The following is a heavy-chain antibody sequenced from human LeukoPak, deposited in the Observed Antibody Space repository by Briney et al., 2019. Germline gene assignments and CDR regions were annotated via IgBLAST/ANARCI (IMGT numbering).Heavy chain of an antibody. D-gene: IGHD6-19*01. Sequence: SETLSLTCTVSGGSISSSSYYWGWIRQPPGKGLEWIGNIYYSGSTYYNPSLKSRVTISVDTSKNQFSLKLSSVTAADTAVYYCARVAYSSGWYKGGNYFDYWGQGTLVTVSS. J-gene: IGHJ4*02. V-gene: IGHV4-39*07. CDR2: IYYSGST. CDR1: GGSISSSSYY. CDR3: ARVAYSSGWYKGGNYFDY.